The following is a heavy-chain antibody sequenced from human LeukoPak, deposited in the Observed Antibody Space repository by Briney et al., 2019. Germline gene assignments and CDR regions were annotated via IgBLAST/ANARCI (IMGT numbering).Heavy chain of an antibody. CDR3: ARFLCDDYGLYF. J-gene: IGHJ4*02. D-gene: IGHD3-16*01. CDR1: GFSFSDYS. Sequence: PGGSLRLSCAASGFSFSDYSMNWVRQAPGKGLEWVSSITISSSIIYYADSVKGRFTISRDNAKNSLFLQMNSLRAEDTAVYYCARFLCDDYGLYFWGQGTLVSVSS. CDR2: ITISSSII. V-gene: IGHV3-21*01.